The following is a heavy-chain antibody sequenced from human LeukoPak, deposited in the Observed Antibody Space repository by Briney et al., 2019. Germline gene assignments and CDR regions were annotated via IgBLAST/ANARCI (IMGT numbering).Heavy chain of an antibody. J-gene: IGHJ5*02. Sequence: GGSLRLSCAASGFTFSSHWMSWVRQAPGKGLEWVANIKQDGGETYYVDSVKGRFTISRDNTKNSLDLQMNSLRAEDTAVYYCARGGYYGSGNDFRFDPWGQGTLVTVSS. V-gene: IGHV3-7*01. CDR1: GFTFSSHW. CDR2: IKQDGGET. CDR3: ARGGYYGSGNDFRFDP. D-gene: IGHD3-10*01.